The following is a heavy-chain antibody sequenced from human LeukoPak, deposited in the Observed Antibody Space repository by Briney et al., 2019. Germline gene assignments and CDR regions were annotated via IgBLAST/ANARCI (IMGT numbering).Heavy chain of an antibody. Sequence: GGSLRLSCAASGFTFSNYAMSWVRQAPGKGLEWVSAINDSGGSTYYADSVKGRFTISRDNSKNTLYLQMNSLRAEDTAVYYCARGWRYFDSWGQGTLVTVSS. CDR3: ARGWRYFDS. V-gene: IGHV3-23*01. CDR1: GFTFSNYA. J-gene: IGHJ4*02. CDR2: INDSGGST. D-gene: IGHD5-24*01.